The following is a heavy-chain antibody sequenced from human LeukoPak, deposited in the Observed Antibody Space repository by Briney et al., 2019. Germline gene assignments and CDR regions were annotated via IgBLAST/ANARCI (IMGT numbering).Heavy chain of an antibody. J-gene: IGHJ5*02. CDR3: ARDTGQYAPGTPGFTRFDP. CDR1: GDYINSHY. CDR2: IYFGGST. D-gene: IGHD3-10*01. V-gene: IGHV4-59*11. Sequence: SETLSLTCSVSGDYINSHYWTWLRQSSGRGLEWLGYIYFGGSTKYNPSLKSPVTISIDTSRTQFSLRLTSVTAADTAVYYCARDTGQYAPGTPGFTRFDPWGQGALVTVSS.